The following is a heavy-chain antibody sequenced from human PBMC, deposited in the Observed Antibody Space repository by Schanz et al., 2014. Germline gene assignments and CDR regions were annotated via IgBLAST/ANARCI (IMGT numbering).Heavy chain of an antibody. CDR2: ITGASDHI. Sequence: EVQLMESGGGLVKPGGSLRLSCVASGLIFSNYVMSWVRQAPGKGLEWVSGITGASDHIDYAESVKGRFTISRDNAKNTLYLQMNSLRAEDTAVYYCARPALWFGDNCFDPWGQGTLVTVSS. CDR1: GLIFSNYV. J-gene: IGHJ5*02. D-gene: IGHD3-10*01. CDR3: ARPALWFGDNCFDP. V-gene: IGHV3-23*01.